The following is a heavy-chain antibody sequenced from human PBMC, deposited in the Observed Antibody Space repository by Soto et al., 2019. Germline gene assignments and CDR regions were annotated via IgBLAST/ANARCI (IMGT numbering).Heavy chain of an antibody. CDR2: IWYDGSNK. CDR1: GFTFSSYG. J-gene: IGHJ4*02. V-gene: IGHV3-33*01. CDR3: ARDRTTDNSGLFDC. D-gene: IGHD3-22*01. Sequence: PGGSLRLSCAASGFTFSSYGMHWVRQAPGKGLEWVAVIWYDGSNKYYADSVKGRFTISRDNSKNTLYLQMNSLRAEDKAVYYCARDRTTDNSGLFDCWGQGTLVTVSS.